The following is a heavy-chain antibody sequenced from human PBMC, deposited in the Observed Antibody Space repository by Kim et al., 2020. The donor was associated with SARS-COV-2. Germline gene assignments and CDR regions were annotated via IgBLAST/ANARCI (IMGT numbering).Heavy chain of an antibody. J-gene: IGHJ4*02. CDR1: GFTFSSYA. Sequence: GGSLRLSCAASGFTFSSYAMIWVRQAPGKGLEWVSAISGSGGSTYYADSVKGRFTISRDNSKNTLYLQMNSLRAEEPAVYYCAKVLRFGALLFDYWGQGTLVTVSS. V-gene: IGHV3-23*01. CDR3: AKVLRFGALLFDY. CDR2: ISGSGGST. D-gene: IGHD3-10*01.